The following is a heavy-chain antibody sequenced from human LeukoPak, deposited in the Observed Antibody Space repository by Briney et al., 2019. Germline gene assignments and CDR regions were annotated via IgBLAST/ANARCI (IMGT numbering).Heavy chain of an antibody. CDR3: ARDRESIAARRGSYYFDY. CDR1: GGTFSSYA. D-gene: IGHD6-6*01. CDR2: IIPIFGTA. V-gene: IGHV1-69*13. J-gene: IGHJ4*02. Sequence: GASVKVSCKASGGTFSSYAISWVRQAPGQGLEWMGGIIPIFGTANYAQKFQGRVTITADESTSTAYMELSSLRSDDTAVYYCARDRESIAARRGSYYFDYWGQGTLVTVSS.